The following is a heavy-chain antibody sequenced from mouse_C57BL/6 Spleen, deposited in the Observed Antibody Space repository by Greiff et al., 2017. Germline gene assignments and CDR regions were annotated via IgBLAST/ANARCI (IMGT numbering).Heavy chain of an antibody. CDR2: IRSKSNNYAT. CDR1: GFSFNTYA. D-gene: IGHD2-14*01. V-gene: IGHV10-1*01. CDR3: VRHEGAEVYYYAMDY. J-gene: IGHJ4*01. Sequence: EVKLMESGGGLVQPKGSLKLSCAASGFSFNTYAMNWVRQAPGKGLEWVARIRSKSNNYATYYADSVKDRFTISRDDSESMLYLQMNNLKTEDTDMYYCVRHEGAEVYYYAMDYWGQGTSVTVSS.